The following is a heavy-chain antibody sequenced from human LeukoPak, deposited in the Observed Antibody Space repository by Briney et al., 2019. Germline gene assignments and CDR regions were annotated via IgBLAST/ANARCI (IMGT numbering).Heavy chain of an antibody. CDR3: ARDVGEYCSSTNCYASHY. V-gene: IGHV1-2*06. CDR2: INPHSGGT. CDR1: GYTFTSYD. Sequence: GASVKVSCKASGYTFTSYDINWVRQATGQGLEWMGRINPHSGGTNYAQKFQGGVTMTRDTSITTAYMELSSLRSDDTAVYYCARDVGEYCSSTNCYASHYWGQGTLVTVSS. D-gene: IGHD2-2*01. J-gene: IGHJ4*02.